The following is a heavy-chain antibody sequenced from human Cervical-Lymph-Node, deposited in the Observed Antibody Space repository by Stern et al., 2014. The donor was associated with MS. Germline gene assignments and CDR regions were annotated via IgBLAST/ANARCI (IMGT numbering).Heavy chain of an antibody. CDR3: ARDRSGLGDY. CDR1: GFTFSDYP. D-gene: IGHD3/OR15-3a*01. Sequence: QDQLVQSGGGVVQPGRSLRLSCAASGFTFSDYPMHWVRQTPGKGLEWVAVISYVETDKFYADSVKGRFTISRDNSKNTLYLQMNSLRSEDTAVYHCARDRSGLGDYWGQGTLVTVSS. CDR2: ISYVETDK. V-gene: IGHV3-30*04. J-gene: IGHJ4*02.